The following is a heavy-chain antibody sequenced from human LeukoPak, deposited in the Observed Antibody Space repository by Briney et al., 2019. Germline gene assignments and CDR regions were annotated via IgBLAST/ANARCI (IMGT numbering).Heavy chain of an antibody. Sequence: SETLSLTCTVSDGSISSSSYYWGWIRQPPGKGLEWIGNIYYSGSTYYNPSLKSRVTISVDTSKNQFSLKLSSVTAADTAVYYCARRSLYRTYYYGSGSYFFDPWGQGTLVTVSS. D-gene: IGHD3-10*01. CDR2: IYYSGST. V-gene: IGHV4-39*07. J-gene: IGHJ5*02. CDR3: ARRSLYRTYYYGSGSYFFDP. CDR1: DGSISSSSYY.